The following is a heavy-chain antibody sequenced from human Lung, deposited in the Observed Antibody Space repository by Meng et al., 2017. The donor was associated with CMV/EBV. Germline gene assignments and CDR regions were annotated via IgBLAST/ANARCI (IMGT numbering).Heavy chain of an antibody. D-gene: IGHD1-14*01. CDR1: GYTFIDYY. CDR3: TSAPGDY. J-gene: IGHJ4*03. CDR2: INPKSGGT. Sequence: QLRLVRSGPEVKKPGASVKVSCKASGYTFIDYYMHWVRQAPGQGLEWVGWINPKSGGTHYAQSFQGRVTITRDTSINTVYVEISSLKSDDTAVYYCTSAPGDYWGQGTLVTVSS. V-gene: IGHV1-2*02.